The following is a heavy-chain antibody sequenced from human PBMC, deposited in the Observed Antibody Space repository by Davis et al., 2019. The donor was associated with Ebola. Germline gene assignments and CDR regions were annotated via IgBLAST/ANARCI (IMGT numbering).Heavy chain of an antibody. CDR3: AGGMLGFRSDH. Sequence: GESLKLSCKGSGYNLTTYWIAWVRQMPGKGVEWMAMIYPGDSTTKYNPSFQGLFTVSVDRSSTTAYLQWRGLKASDTAIYYCAGGMLGFRSDHWGQGTPVTVSP. CDR1: GYNLTTYW. CDR2: IYPGDSTT. J-gene: IGHJ4*02. D-gene: IGHD3-10*02. V-gene: IGHV5-51*01.